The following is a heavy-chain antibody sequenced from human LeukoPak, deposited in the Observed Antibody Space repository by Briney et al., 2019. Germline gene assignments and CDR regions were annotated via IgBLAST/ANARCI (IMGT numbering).Heavy chain of an antibody. Sequence: ASVKVSCKASGYTFSDYYMHWVRQAPGQGLEWMGWINPDSGGTKYAQKFQDRVTMTSDTSISTAYMELSRLRSDDTAVYYCARGPGGLLSDYFDYWGQGTLVTVSS. CDR2: INPDSGGT. J-gene: IGHJ4*02. CDR3: ARGPGGLLSDYFDY. D-gene: IGHD2/OR15-2a*01. CDR1: GYTFSDYY. V-gene: IGHV1-2*02.